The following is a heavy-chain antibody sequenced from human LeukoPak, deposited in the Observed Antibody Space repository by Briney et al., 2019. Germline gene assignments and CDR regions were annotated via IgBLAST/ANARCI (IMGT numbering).Heavy chain of an antibody. J-gene: IGHJ6*03. V-gene: IGHV3-21*01. CDR3: ARVIGTLRIAAAGIGTHMDV. CDR1: GFTFSSYE. Sequence: PGGSLRLSCAASGFTFSSYEMNWVRQAPGKGLEWVSSISSSSSYIYYADSVKGRFTISRDNAKNSLYLQMNSLRAEDTAVYYCARVIGTLRIAAAGIGTHMDVWGKGTTVTVSS. D-gene: IGHD6-13*01. CDR2: ISSSSSYI.